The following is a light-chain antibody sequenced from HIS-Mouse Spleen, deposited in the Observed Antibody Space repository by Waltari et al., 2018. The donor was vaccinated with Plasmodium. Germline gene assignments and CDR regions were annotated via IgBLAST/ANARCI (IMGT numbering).Light chain of an antibody. CDR3: YSAADNNRV. J-gene: IGLJ3*02. CDR1: VLATKY. V-gene: IGLV3-27*01. CDR2: KDS. Sequence: SYELTQPSSVSVSPGQTARITCSGDVLATKYARWFQQTPGQAPVLVIYKDSERPSGIPERFSGSSSGTTVTLTISGAQVEDEADYYCYSAADNNRVFGGGTKLTVL.